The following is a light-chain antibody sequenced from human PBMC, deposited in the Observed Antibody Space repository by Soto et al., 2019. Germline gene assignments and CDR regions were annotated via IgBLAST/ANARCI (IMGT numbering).Light chain of an antibody. V-gene: IGLV1-44*01. Sequence: QCVLTQPASASGTPGQRVTISCSGSSSNIGSKTVNWYQQLPGTAPKLLIYSNYQRPSGVPDRFSGSKSGTSASLAISGLQSEDEADYYCAAWDASLNGYVFGTGTKVTVL. CDR2: SNY. CDR3: AAWDASLNGYV. CDR1: SSNIGSKT. J-gene: IGLJ1*01.